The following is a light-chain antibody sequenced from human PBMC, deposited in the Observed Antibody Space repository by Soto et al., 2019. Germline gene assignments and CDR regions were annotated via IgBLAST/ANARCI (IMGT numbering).Light chain of an antibody. CDR1: QDIRSN. J-gene: IGKJ4*01. CDR3: LQDYNYPLT. CDR2: DVS. Sequence: AIQMTQSPSSLSASVGDRVTITCRASQDIRSNLDWYQQKPGKVPKLLIYDVSNLQSGVPSRFSGSGSGTDFTLSISSLQHEDFATYYCLQDYNYPLTFGGGTKVDIK. V-gene: IGKV1-6*01.